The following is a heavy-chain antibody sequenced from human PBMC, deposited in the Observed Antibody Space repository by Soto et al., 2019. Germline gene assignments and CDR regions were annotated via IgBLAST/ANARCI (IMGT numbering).Heavy chain of an antibody. CDR2: ISAYNGNT. D-gene: IGHD3-10*01. Sequence: GASVKVSCKASGYTFTSYGISWVRQAPGQGLEWMGWISAYNGNTNYAQKLQGRVTMTTDTSTSTAYMELRSLRSDDTAVYYCARVRETYYYGSGSYQFFDYWGQGTLVTVSS. CDR3: ARVRETYYYGSGSYQFFDY. V-gene: IGHV1-18*01. J-gene: IGHJ4*02. CDR1: GYTFTSYG.